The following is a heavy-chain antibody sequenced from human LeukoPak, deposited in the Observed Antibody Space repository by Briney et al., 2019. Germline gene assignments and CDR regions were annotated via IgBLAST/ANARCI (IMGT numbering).Heavy chain of an antibody. CDR1: GFTFSDYY. CDR2: ISSSATTI. CDR3: ARGGVYGAPYFDY. V-gene: IGHV3-11*01. Sequence: PGGSLRLSCAASGFTFSDYYMSWIRQAPGKGLEWVSYISSSATTIYYADSVKGRFTISRDNGKNSLYLQMSSLRAEDTAVYYCARGGVYGAPYFDYWGQGTLVTVSS. D-gene: IGHD4-17*01. J-gene: IGHJ4*02.